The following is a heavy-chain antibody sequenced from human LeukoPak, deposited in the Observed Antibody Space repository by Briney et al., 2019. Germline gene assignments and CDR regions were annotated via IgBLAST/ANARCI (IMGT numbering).Heavy chain of an antibody. V-gene: IGHV4-39*07. CDR3: ARENGGTFDY. Sequence: KPSETLSLTCTVSGGSISSSSYYWSWIRQPPGKGLEWIGEINHSGSTNYNPSLKSRVTISVDTSKNQFSLKLSSVTAADTAVYYCARENGGTFDYWGQGTLVTVSS. CDR2: INHSGST. D-gene: IGHD4-23*01. J-gene: IGHJ4*02. CDR1: GGSISSSSYY.